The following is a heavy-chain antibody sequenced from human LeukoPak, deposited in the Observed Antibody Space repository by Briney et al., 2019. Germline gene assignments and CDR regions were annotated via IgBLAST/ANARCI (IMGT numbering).Heavy chain of an antibody. CDR2: ISFDGSGS. Sequence: GGSLRLSCVASGFTFSRSAMHWVRQAPGKGLEWVAVISFDGSGSNYADSVQGRFNISRDNPKNTVFLQMNSLRAEDTAVYFCVSNYDILTGYSGFDSWGQGTLVTVSS. CDR1: GFTFSRSA. CDR3: VSNYDILTGYSGFDS. D-gene: IGHD3-9*01. V-gene: IGHV3-30*01. J-gene: IGHJ4*02.